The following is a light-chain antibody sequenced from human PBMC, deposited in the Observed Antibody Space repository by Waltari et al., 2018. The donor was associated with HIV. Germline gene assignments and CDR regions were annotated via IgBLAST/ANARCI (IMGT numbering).Light chain of an antibody. CDR2: GNS. CDR3: QSYDSSLSGWV. Sequence: QSVLTQPPSVSGAPGQRVTISCTGSSSNIRAGYDVHWYQHLPGTVPKLLIYGNSDRPSGVPDRFSVSKSGTSASLAITGLQAEDEAHYYCQSYDSSLSGWVFGGGTKLTVL. J-gene: IGLJ3*02. V-gene: IGLV1-40*01. CDR1: SSNIRAGYD.